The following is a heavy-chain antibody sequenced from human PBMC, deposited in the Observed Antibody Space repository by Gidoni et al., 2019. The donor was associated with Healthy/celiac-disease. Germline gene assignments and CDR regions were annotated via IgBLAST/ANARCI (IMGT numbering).Heavy chain of an antibody. CDR2: IYWDDDK. J-gene: IGHJ5*02. CDR1: GFSLSTRGVG. V-gene: IGHV2-5*02. D-gene: IGHD3-10*01. Sequence: QITLKESGPTLVKPTQTLTLTCTFSGFSLSTRGVGVGWIRQPPGKALEWLALIYWDDDKRYSPSLKSRLTITKDTSKNQVVLTMTNMDPVDTATYYCAHRSYYGSGSYYNWFDPWGQGTLVTVSS. CDR3: AHRSYYGSGSYYNWFDP.